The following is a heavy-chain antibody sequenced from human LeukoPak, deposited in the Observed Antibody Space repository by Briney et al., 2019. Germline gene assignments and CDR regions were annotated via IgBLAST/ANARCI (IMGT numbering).Heavy chain of an antibody. CDR3: ARVRYPSSGRLPGFDP. V-gene: IGHV4-61*01. Sequence: SETLSLTCTVSGDSISSNTYYWSWIRQPPGKGLEWIGYIYHSGSTKYNPSLKSRVTISVDTSKNQFSLKLSSVTAADTAVYYCARVRYPSSGRLPGFDPWGQGTLVTVSS. J-gene: IGHJ5*02. D-gene: IGHD3-10*01. CDR2: IYHSGST. CDR1: GDSISSNTYY.